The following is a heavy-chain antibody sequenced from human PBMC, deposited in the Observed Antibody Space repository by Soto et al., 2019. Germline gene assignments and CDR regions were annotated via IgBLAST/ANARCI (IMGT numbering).Heavy chain of an antibody. CDR3: ARGGSGSYRKFDY. D-gene: IGHD1-26*01. Sequence: QVQLVQSGAEVKKLGASVTVSCQASGFTFNTYVITWVRQAPGQGLDWLGWISVYHGNTNYAQKVQGRVTMTTGTSTSTAYMELRSLRSDGTSVYYCARGGSGSYRKFDYWGQGTLVTVSS. CDR2: ISVYHGNT. J-gene: IGHJ4*02. V-gene: IGHV1-18*01. CDR1: GFTFNTYV.